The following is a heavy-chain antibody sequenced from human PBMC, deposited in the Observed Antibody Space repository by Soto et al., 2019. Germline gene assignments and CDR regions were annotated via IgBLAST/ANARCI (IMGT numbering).Heavy chain of an antibody. D-gene: IGHD6-19*01. Sequence: ASVKVSCKASGYTFTSYAMHWVRQAPGQRLEWMGWINAGNGNTKYSQKFQGRVTITRDTSASTAYMELSSLRSEDTAVYYCAREQWLIVNYYYYGMDVWGQGTTVTVSS. J-gene: IGHJ6*02. CDR1: GYTFTSYA. CDR3: AREQWLIVNYYYYGMDV. V-gene: IGHV1-3*01. CDR2: INAGNGNT.